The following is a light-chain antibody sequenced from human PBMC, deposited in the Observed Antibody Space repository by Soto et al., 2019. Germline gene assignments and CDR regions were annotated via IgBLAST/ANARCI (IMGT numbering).Light chain of an antibody. CDR3: QQYDSYSSRS. CDR1: QSINTW. V-gene: IGKV1-5*03. J-gene: IGKJ2*01. Sequence: DIQMTQSPSTLSASVGDRVTITCRASQSINTWLAWYQQKPGKAPNLLIYKASSLRSGVPSRFSGSGSGTEFTLPISSLQPDDFATYSCQQYDSYSSRSFAQGTKLPIK. CDR2: KAS.